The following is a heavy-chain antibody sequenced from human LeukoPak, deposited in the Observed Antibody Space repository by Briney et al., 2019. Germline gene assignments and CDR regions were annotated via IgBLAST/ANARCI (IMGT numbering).Heavy chain of an antibody. Sequence: GASMKVSCKASGYTFTSYYMHWVRQAPGQGLEWMGIINPSGGSTSYAQKFQGRVTMTRDTSTSTVYMELSSLRSEDTAVYYCARESYCGGDCYGPFDYWGQGTLVTVSS. CDR3: ARESYCGGDCYGPFDY. J-gene: IGHJ4*02. CDR1: GYTFTSYY. V-gene: IGHV1-46*01. D-gene: IGHD2-21*02. CDR2: INPSGGST.